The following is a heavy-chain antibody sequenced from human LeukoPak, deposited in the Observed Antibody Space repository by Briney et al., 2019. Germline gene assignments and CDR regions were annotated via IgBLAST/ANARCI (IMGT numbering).Heavy chain of an antibody. J-gene: IGHJ4*02. D-gene: IGHD3-16*01. Sequence: PGGSLRLSCAASGFTFSNAWMSWVRQAPGKGLEWVGRIKSKTDGRTTDYAAPVKGRFTISRDDSKNTLYLQMNSLKTEDTAVYYYTTLPLGGPIDYWGQGTLVTVSS. CDR1: GFTFSNAW. CDR3: TTLPLGGPIDY. V-gene: IGHV3-15*01. CDR2: IKSKTDGRTT.